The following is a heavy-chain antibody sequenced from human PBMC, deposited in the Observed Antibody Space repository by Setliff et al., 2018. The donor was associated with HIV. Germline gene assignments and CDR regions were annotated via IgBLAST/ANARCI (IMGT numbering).Heavy chain of an antibody. CDR2: MYYSGST. CDR3: ARGRFHRLHRPYSGSGSLGIQYFDY. Sequence: SETLSLRLSCAASGFTFSDCYMSWIRQPPGKGLEWIGSMYYSGSTYYNPSLKSRVTISVDTSKSQFSLRLNSVTATDTALYYCARGRFHRLHRPYSGSGSLGIQYFDYWGQGTLVTVSS. CDR1: GFTFSDCY. V-gene: IGHV4-34*01. D-gene: IGHD3-10*01. J-gene: IGHJ4*02.